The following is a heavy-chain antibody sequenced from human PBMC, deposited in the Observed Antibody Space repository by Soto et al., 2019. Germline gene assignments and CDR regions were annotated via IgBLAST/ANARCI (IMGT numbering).Heavy chain of an antibody. V-gene: IGHV4-59*01. Sequence: SETLSVTCTVSGGSISPYYWSWIRQSPGKGLEWIGYVYYAGNTNYNPSLESRVTISVDASRNQFSLKLTSLTAADTAVYYCARKGAAASYAHYYMDVWGSGTTVTVSS. J-gene: IGHJ6*03. D-gene: IGHD6-13*01. CDR1: GGSISPYY. CDR3: ARKGAAASYAHYYMDV. CDR2: VYYAGNT.